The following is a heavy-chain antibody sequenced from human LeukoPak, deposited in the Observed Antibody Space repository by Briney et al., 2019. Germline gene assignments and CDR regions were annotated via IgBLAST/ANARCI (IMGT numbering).Heavy chain of an antibody. D-gene: IGHD2-2*01. CDR2: ISSRGSTI. Sequence: GGSLRLSCVGSGFIFRDHSMNWVRQAPGKGLEWVSYISSRGSTIYYADSVKGPLTIPRDNAKNSVFLKMNGPRDQDTAVYYCARVQGVCNSTSCFVGNADVWGKGTTVIVSS. J-gene: IGHJ6*04. CDR3: ARVQGVCNSTSCFVGNADV. CDR1: GFIFRDHS. V-gene: IGHV3-48*02.